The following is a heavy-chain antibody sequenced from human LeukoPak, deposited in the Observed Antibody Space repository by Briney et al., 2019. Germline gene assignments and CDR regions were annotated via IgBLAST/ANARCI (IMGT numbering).Heavy chain of an antibody. J-gene: IGHJ4*02. CDR1: GFTFSSYW. Sequence: PGGSLRLSCAASGFTFSSYWMSWVRQAPGKGLEWVSGISGSGGSTYYADSVKGRFTISRDNFKNTLFLQMNSLRAEDTAIYYCAKDRDWNPQTNVDYWGQGTLVTVSS. V-gene: IGHV3-23*01. CDR3: AKDRDWNPQTNVDY. D-gene: IGHD1-1*01. CDR2: ISGSGGST.